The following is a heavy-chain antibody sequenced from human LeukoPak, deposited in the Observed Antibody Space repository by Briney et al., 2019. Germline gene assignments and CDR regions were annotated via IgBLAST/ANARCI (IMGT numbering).Heavy chain of an antibody. CDR1: GGSFSGYY. V-gene: IGHV4-34*01. CDR3: AGGYYYDSSGYYYFDY. Sequence: PSETLSLTCAVYGGSFSGYYWNWIRQPPGKGLEWIGEINHSGSTNYNPSLKNRVTISVDTSKNQFSLKLSSVTAADTAVHYCAGGYYYDSSGYYYFDYWGQGTLVTVSS. CDR2: INHSGST. J-gene: IGHJ4*02. D-gene: IGHD3-22*01.